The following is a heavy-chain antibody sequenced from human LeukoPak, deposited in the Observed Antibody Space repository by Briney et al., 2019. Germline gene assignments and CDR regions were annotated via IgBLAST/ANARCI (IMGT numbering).Heavy chain of an antibody. V-gene: IGHV3-23*01. J-gene: IGHJ4*02. CDR3: AKDLSYGFDY. D-gene: IGHD5-18*01. CDR1: GFTFSIYA. Sequence: GGSLRLSCAASGFTFSIYAMSWVRQAPGKGLEWVSAISATGSRPYYADSVKGRFTISRDNSKSTLYLQLNGLRGEDTAIYYCAKDLSYGFDYWGQGTLVTVSS. CDR2: ISATGSRP.